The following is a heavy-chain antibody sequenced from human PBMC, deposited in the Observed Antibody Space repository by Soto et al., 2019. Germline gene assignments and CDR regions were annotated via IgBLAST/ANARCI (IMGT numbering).Heavy chain of an antibody. CDR1: GFTVSNNH. CDR3: AGRLTTASSLDY. V-gene: IGHV3-53*01. CDR2: FPGGGST. Sequence: VQLVESGGGLIQPGGSLRLSCAASGFTVSNNHMTWVRQAAGKGLELVSFFPGGGSTSYADSVKGRFTISRDNSKNTLYLQVGSLRAEDPAISYCAGRLTTASSLDYWCRGTLVTVSS. J-gene: IGHJ4*02. D-gene: IGHD3-16*01.